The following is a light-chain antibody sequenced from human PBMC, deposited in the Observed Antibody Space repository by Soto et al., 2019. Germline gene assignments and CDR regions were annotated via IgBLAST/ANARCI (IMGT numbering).Light chain of an antibody. Sequence: EIVLTQSPATLSLSPGERATLSCRASQSVSSYLAWYQQKPGQAPRLLIYDASNRATGIPARFSGSGSGTDFILTISLLAPEDFAVYCCQQRSRRYTFGQGTKLEIK. CDR3: QQRSRRYT. V-gene: IGKV3-11*01. CDR1: QSVSSY. J-gene: IGKJ2*01. CDR2: DAS.